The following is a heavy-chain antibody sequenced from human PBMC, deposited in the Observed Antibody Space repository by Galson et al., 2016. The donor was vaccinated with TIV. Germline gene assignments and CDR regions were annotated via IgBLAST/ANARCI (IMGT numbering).Heavy chain of an antibody. D-gene: IGHD6-19*01. CDR1: GYRFSDYW. J-gene: IGHJ4*02. V-gene: IGHV5-51*01. CDR3: ATLSSGWPNYFDN. Sequence: QSGAEVKKPGESLKISCRGSGYRFSDYWIGWVRQTPEEGLEWMGVIYPGASDTKYSPSFQGQVTISADKSITTAYLQWNRLKASDTAIYFCATLSSGWPNYFDNWGQGTQVIVSS. CDR2: IYPGASDT.